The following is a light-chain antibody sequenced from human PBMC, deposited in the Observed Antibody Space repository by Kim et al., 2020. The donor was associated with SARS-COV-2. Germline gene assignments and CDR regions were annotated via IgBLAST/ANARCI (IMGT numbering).Light chain of an antibody. J-gene: IGLJ1*01. CDR2: KDS. CDR3: QAWDSSTEV. Sequence: SVSPGQTASITCSGDKWGDKYACWYQQEPGQSPVLVIYKDSKRPSGIPERFSGSNSGNTATLTISGTQAMDEAYYYCQAWDSSTEVFGTGTKVTVL. V-gene: IGLV3-1*01. CDR1: KWGDKY.